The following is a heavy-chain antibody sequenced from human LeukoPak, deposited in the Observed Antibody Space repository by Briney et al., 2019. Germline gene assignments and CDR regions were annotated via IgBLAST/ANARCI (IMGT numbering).Heavy chain of an antibody. CDR1: GFTFSSYS. Sequence: GGSLRLSCAASGFTFSSYSMNWVRQAPGKGLEWVSSISSSSSYIYYADSVKGRFTISRDNAKNSLYLQMNSLRAEDTAVYYCARATCYDFWSGYYNRLDYWGQGTLVTVSS. D-gene: IGHD3-3*01. J-gene: IGHJ4*02. CDR3: ARATCYDFWSGYYNRLDY. V-gene: IGHV3-21*01. CDR2: ISSSSSYI.